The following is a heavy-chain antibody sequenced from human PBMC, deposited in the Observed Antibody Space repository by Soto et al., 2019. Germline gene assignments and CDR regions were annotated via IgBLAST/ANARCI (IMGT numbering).Heavy chain of an antibody. J-gene: IGHJ4*02. D-gene: IGHD2-2*01. Sequence: QVQLQESGPGLVKPSQTLSLTCTVSGGSISSGDYYWTWIRQHPGKGLAWIGYIYYSGSTYYNPSLKSRVTISVATSKDQFSLNLNSMTAADTAVYYCARALRCCTSTGCAPWYYFDSWGQGTLVTVSS. CDR2: IYYSGST. V-gene: IGHV4-31*03. CDR1: GGSISSGDYY. CDR3: ARALRCCTSTGCAPWYYFDS.